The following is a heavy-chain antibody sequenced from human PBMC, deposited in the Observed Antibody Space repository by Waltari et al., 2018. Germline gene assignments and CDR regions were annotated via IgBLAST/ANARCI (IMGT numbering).Heavy chain of an antibody. V-gene: IGHV3-23*03. CDR2: IYSGGST. J-gene: IGHJ4*02. Sequence: EVQLLESGGGLVQPGGSLRLSCAASGFTFSSYAMSWVRQAPGKGLDWVSVIYSGGSTYYADSVKVRFTISRDNSKNTLYLQMNSLRAEDTAVYYCAKDSAGGYFDYWGQGTLVTVSS. CDR3: AKDSAGGYFDY. CDR1: GFTFSSYA. D-gene: IGHD3-22*01.